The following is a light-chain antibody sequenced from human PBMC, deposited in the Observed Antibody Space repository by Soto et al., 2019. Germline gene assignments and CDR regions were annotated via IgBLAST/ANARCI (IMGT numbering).Light chain of an antibody. J-gene: IGKJ2*01. Sequence: DIVLTQSPATLSVFPGGSATLSCRASQNVRINLAWYQQKPGQAPRLLIYGASIRATGIPARFSGSGSGTEFTLTISSLQSEDFAIYYCQEDNHWPAFIFGQGTKLEIK. V-gene: IGKV3-15*01. CDR2: GAS. CDR3: QEDNHWPAFI. CDR1: QNVRIN.